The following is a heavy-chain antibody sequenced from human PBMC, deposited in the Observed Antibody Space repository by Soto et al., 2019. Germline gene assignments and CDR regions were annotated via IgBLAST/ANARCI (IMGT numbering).Heavy chain of an antibody. Sequence: QVQLVQSGAEVKKPGASVKVSCKASGYTFTSYGISWVRQAPGQGLEWMGWISAYNGNTNYAQKLQGRVTMTTDTATSTAYMELRSLRSDDTAVYYCARPRPVEPDYGDYEDSWYFDYWGQGTLVTVSS. V-gene: IGHV1-18*01. CDR3: ARPRPVEPDYGDYEDSWYFDY. D-gene: IGHD4-17*01. CDR2: ISAYNGNT. CDR1: GYTFTSYG. J-gene: IGHJ4*02.